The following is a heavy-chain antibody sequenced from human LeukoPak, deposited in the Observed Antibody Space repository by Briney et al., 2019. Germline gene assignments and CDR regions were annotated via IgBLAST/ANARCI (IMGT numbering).Heavy chain of an antibody. Sequence: GASVKVSCKASGYTFTGYYMHWVRQAPGQGLEWMGWINPNSGGTNYAQKFQGRVTMTRDTSISTAYMELSRLRSDDTAVYYCARDQSGASYYDILTGYYGPLNYYYYYMDVWGKGTTVTISS. CDR3: ARDQSGASYYDILTGYYGPLNYYYYYMDV. J-gene: IGHJ6*03. CDR1: GYTFTGYY. V-gene: IGHV1-2*02. D-gene: IGHD3-9*01. CDR2: INPNSGGT.